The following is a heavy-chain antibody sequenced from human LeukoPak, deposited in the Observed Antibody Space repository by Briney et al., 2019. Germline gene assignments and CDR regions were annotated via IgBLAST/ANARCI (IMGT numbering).Heavy chain of an antibody. Sequence: NASETLSLTCTVSGASISSTSYYWGWIRQPPGKGLEWIGSTYYRGTTYYNPSLKSRVTISVDTSKNQFSLKLSSVTAADTAVYYCARDWNRYAYWGQGTLVTVSS. CDR1: GASISSTSYY. J-gene: IGHJ4*02. D-gene: IGHD1-1*01. CDR2: TYYRGTT. V-gene: IGHV4-39*07. CDR3: ARDWNRYAY.